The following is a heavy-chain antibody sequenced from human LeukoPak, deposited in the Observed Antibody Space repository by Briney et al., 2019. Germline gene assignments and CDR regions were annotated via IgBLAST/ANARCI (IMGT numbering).Heavy chain of an antibody. CDR2: ISASGSST. V-gene: IGHV3-23*01. J-gene: IGHJ4*02. CDR1: RFTFSSYA. D-gene: IGHD3-16*02. Sequence: GGSLRLSCAASRFTFSSYAMSWVRQAPGKGLEWVSGISASGSSTYYADSVQGRFTISRDNSKNTLYLQMDSLRAEDTAVYYCAKSMGAGTSYPIDYWGQGTLGTVSS. CDR3: AKSMGAGTSYPIDY.